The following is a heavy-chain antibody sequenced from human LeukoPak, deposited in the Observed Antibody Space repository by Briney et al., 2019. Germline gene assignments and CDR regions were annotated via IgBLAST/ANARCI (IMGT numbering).Heavy chain of an antibody. CDR3: ATIAAAGFDY. J-gene: IGHJ4*02. V-gene: IGHV4-59*08. CDR2: IYYSGST. D-gene: IGHD6-13*01. Sequence: PSETLSLTCTVSGGSLSSYYWSWIRQPPGKGLEWIGYIYYSGSTNYNPSLKSRVTISVDTSKNQFSLKLSSVTAADTAVYYCATIAAAGFDYWGQGTLVTVSS. CDR1: GGSLSSYY.